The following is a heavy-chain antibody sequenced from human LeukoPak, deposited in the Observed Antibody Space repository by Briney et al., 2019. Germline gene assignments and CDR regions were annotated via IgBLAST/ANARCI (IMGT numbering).Heavy chain of an antibody. J-gene: IGHJ4*02. CDR1: GFTFSSDW. Sequence: GRSLRLAFAAAGFTFSSDWMSWVRQSPGKGLEWVANIKQEGSEKYYVVTWQGSFTPSRDNAKNSLYLKMNTLGAEDTAVYYCARDYKLYSSGWFDYWGQGNVATVSS. CDR2: IKQEGSEK. CDR3: ARDYKLYSSGWFDY. V-gene: IGHV3-7*01. D-gene: IGHD6-19*01.